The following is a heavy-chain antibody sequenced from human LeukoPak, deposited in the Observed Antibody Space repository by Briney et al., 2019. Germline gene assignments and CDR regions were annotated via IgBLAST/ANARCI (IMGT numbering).Heavy chain of an antibody. CDR3: ASTCSSGVLCYIHY. CDR1: AFTVSANY. J-gene: IGHJ4*01. D-gene: IGHD2-2*01. CDR2: IYSAGNT. Sequence: PGGSLTLPCAASAFTVSANYSRCRRQAPGKGLEWVSAIYSAGNTYYTDSVKGRFTISRDNSKNTLYLQMNSLRAADTAVYYCASTCSSGVLCYIHYWGHGTLVTVSS. V-gene: IGHV3-53*01.